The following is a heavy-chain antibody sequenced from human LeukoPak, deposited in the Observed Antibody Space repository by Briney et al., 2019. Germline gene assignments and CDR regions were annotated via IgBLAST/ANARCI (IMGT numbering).Heavy chain of an antibody. CDR1: GFTFSSYW. D-gene: IGHD1-26*01. J-gene: IGHJ4*02. CDR3: ARRSSGSPPYYFDY. Sequence: GGSLRLSCAASGFTFSSYWMHWVRQAPGKGLVWVSRINSDGSTTNYADSVKGRFTISRDNAKNALDLQMNSLRAEDTAVYYCARRSSGSPPYYFDYWGQGTLVTVSS. V-gene: IGHV3-74*01. CDR2: INSDGSTT.